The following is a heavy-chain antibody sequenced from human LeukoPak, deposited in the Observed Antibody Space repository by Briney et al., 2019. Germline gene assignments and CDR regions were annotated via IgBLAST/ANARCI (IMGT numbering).Heavy chain of an antibody. CDR1: GFTFSSYA. CDR2: ISYDGSNK. Sequence: GGSLRLSCAASGFTFSSYAMHWVRQAPGKGLKWVAVISYDGSNKYYADSVKGRFTISRDNSKNTLYLQMNSLRAEDTAVYYCAREGYCSGGSCYAMKYWGQGTLVTVSS. J-gene: IGHJ4*02. V-gene: IGHV3-30-3*01. CDR3: AREGYCSGGSCYAMKY. D-gene: IGHD2-15*01.